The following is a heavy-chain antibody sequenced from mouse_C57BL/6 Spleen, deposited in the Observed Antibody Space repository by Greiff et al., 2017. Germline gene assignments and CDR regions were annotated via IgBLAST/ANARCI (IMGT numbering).Heavy chain of an antibody. V-gene: IGHV1-80*01. Sequence: QVQLQQSGAELVKPGASVKISCKASGYAFSSYWMNWVQPRPGKGLEWIGQIYPGDGDTNYNGKFTGKATLTADKSASTAYMQLSSLTSEDSAVYFCARHYRYFDVWGTGTTVTVSS. CDR1: GYAFSSYW. CDR3: ARHYRYFDV. CDR2: IYPGDGDT. J-gene: IGHJ1*03.